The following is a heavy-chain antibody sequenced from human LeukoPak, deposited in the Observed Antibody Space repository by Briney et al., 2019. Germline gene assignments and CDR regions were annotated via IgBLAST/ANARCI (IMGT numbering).Heavy chain of an antibody. CDR2: IYTSGST. CDR3: ASHYGSGTPSDAFDI. CDR1: GGSISSGSYY. V-gene: IGHV4-61*02. J-gene: IGHJ3*02. Sequence: SQTLSLTCTVSGGSISSGSYYWSWIRQPAGKGLEWIGRIYTSGSTNYNPSLKSRVTISVDTSKNQFSLKLSSVTAADTAVYYCASHYGSGTPSDAFDIWGQGTMVTVSS. D-gene: IGHD3-10*01.